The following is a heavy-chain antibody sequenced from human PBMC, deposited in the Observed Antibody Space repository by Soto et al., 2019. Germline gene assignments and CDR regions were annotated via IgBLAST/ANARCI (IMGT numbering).Heavy chain of an antibody. J-gene: IGHJ4*02. D-gene: IGHD4-17*01. Sequence: EVQLVESGGGLVQPGGSLRLSCAASGFTFSSYSMNWVRQAPGKGLEWVSYISSSSSTIYYADSVKGRFTISRDNAKNPLYLQMTSLRAEDTVVYYCARDRTDYGPFDYWGQGTLVTVSS. V-gene: IGHV3-48*01. CDR3: ARDRTDYGPFDY. CDR1: GFTFSSYS. CDR2: ISSSSSTI.